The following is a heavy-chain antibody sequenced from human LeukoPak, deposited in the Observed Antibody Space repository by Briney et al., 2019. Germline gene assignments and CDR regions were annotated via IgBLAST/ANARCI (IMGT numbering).Heavy chain of an antibody. CDR2: ISGSGGST. D-gene: IGHD5-18*01. J-gene: IGHJ6*02. V-gene: IGHV3-23*01. CDR3: ANRRGYGYGMDV. Sequence: GGSLRLSCAASGFTFSSYAMSWVRQAPGKGLEWVSAISGSGGSTYYADSVKGRFTISRDNSKNTLYLQMNSLRAEDTAVYYCANRRGYGYGMDVWGQGTTVTVSS. CDR1: GFTFSSYA.